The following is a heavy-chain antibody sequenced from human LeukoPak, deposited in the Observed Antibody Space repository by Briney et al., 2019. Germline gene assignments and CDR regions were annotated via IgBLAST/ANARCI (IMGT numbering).Heavy chain of an antibody. Sequence: QPSETLSLTCAVYGGSFSGYYWSWVRQAPGKGLEWVSAISGSGGSTYYAGPVKGRFTISRDNSKNTLYLQMNSLRAEDTAVYYCAKAPRAILEWLPQYYFDYWGQGTLVTVSS. J-gene: IGHJ4*02. D-gene: IGHD3-3*01. CDR3: AKAPRAILEWLPQYYFDY. CDR1: GGSFSGYY. CDR2: ISGSGGST. V-gene: IGHV3-23*01.